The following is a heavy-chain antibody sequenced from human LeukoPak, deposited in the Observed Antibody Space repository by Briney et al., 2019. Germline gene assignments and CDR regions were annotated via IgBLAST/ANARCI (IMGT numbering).Heavy chain of an antibody. V-gene: IGHV1-18*01. D-gene: IGHD3-22*01. CDR2: ISAYNGNT. CDR1: GYTFTSYG. J-gene: IGHJ6*03. CDR3: ARGGYDSSGYYGFYYYYMDV. Sequence: ASVKVSCKASGYTFTSYGISWVRQAPGQGLEWMGWISAYNGNTNYAQKLQGRVTMTTDTSTSTAYMELRSLRSDDTAVYYCARGGYDSSGYYGFYYYYMDVWGKGTTVTVSS.